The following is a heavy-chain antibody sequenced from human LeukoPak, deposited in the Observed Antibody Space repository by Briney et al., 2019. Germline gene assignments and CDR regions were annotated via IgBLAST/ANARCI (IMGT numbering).Heavy chain of an antibody. CDR2: IYYSGST. J-gene: IGHJ4*02. Sequence: SETLSLTCTVSGGSISSYYWSWIRQSPGKGLEWIGYIYYSGSTNYNPSLKSRVTISVDTSKNQFSLKLSSVTAADTAVYYCARGGEYYDYVWGSYRYYIDYWGQGTLVTVSS. CDR3: ARGGEYYDYVWGSYRYYIDY. D-gene: IGHD3-16*02. V-gene: IGHV4-59*01. CDR1: GGSISSYY.